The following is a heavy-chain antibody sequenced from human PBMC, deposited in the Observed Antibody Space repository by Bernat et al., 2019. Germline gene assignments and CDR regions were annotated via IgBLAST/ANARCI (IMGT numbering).Heavy chain of an antibody. CDR3: ARVDGFREFHYYYYYMDV. CDR1: GFTFSSYW. D-gene: IGHD3-10*01. V-gene: IGHV3-74*02. Sequence: EVQLLESGGGLVQPGGSLRLSCAASGFTFSSYWMHWVRQAPGKGLVWVSRINSDGSSTSYADSVKGRFTISRDNAKNTLYLQMNSLRAEDTAVYYCARVDGFREFHYYYYYMDVWGKGTTVTVSS. CDR2: INSDGSST. J-gene: IGHJ6*03.